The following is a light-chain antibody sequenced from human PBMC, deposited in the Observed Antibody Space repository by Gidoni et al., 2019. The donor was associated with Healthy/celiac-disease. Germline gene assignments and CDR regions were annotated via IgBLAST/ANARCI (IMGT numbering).Light chain of an antibody. V-gene: IGKV3-15*01. J-gene: IGKJ5*01. CDR1: QSVSSN. Sequence: EIVXTQSPATLSVSPGERATLSCRASQSVSSNLAWYQQKPGQAPRLLIYGASTRATGIPARFSGSGSGTEFTLTISSLQSEDFAVYYCQQYNNWPPXXTFGQGTRLEIK. CDR2: GAS. CDR3: QQYNNWPPXXT.